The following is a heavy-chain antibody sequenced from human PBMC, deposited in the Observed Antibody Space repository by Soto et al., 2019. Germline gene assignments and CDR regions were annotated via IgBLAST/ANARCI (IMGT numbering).Heavy chain of an antibody. CDR1: GFTFRSYA. CDR3: ARGRVYCSSTSCSSYFDY. CDR2: ISGGGGDT. D-gene: IGHD2-2*01. Sequence: GGSLRLSCAASGFTFRSYAMSWVRQAPGKGLDWVSAISGGGGDTYYADSVKGRFTISRDNAKNTLYLQMNSLRAEDTAVYYCARGRVYCSSTSCSSYFDYWGQGTLVTVSS. V-gene: IGHV3-23*01. J-gene: IGHJ4*02.